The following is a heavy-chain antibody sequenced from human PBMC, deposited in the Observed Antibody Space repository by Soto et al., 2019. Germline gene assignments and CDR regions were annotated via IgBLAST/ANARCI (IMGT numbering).Heavy chain of an antibody. Sequence: SETLSLTCTVSGGSISSYYWSWIRQPPGKGLEWIGSVYYSGSTNYNPSPKNRITISVDTSTNQSSLKLTSVTAADTAMYYCARALQYCSSASCYGGPQEVNDYWGQGTLVTV. J-gene: IGHJ4*01. CDR3: ARALQYCSSASCYGGPQEVNDY. V-gene: IGHV4-59*12. D-gene: IGHD2-2*01. CDR1: GGSISSYY. CDR2: VYYSGST.